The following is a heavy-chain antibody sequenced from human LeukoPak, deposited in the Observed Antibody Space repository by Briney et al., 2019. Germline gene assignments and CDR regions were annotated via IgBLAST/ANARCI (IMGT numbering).Heavy chain of an antibody. D-gene: IGHD2-21*01. Sequence: ASVKVSCKASGYTFIAYYMHWVRQAPGQGLEWVGWLNPNSGVTNYAQKFQGRVTMTRDTSITTAYMELSGLRSDDTALYYCARRAYRGVSCSPIGHFDLWGRGTLVTVSS. V-gene: IGHV1-2*02. CDR2: LNPNSGVT. J-gene: IGHJ2*01. CDR1: GYTFIAYY. CDR3: ARRAYRGVSCSPIGHFDL.